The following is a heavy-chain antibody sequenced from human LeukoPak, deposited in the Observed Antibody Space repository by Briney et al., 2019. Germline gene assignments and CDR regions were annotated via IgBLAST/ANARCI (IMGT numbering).Heavy chain of an antibody. CDR3: ARDIVVVPAAIGVFMEYYYYGMDV. D-gene: IGHD2-2*01. J-gene: IGHJ6*02. Sequence: PSETLSLTCTASGGSISSSGYYWGWIRQPPGKGLEWIGEINHSGSTNYNPSLKSRVTISVDTSKNQFSLKLSSVTAADTAVYYCARDIVVVPAAIGVFMEYYYYGMDVWGQGTTVTVSS. CDR2: INHSGST. V-gene: IGHV4-39*07. CDR1: GGSISSSGYY.